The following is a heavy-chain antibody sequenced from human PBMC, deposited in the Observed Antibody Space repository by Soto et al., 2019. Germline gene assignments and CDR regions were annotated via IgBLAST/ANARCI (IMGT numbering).Heavy chain of an antibody. CDR2: IYSGGST. Sequence: GGSLRLSCAASGFTVSSNYMSWVRQAPGKGLEWVSVIYSGGSTYYADSVKGRFTISRDNSKNTVYLQMNSLRAEDTAVYYCARDLLRRGSSWPARYYGIDVWGQGTTVTVSS. V-gene: IGHV3-53*01. D-gene: IGHD6-13*01. CDR1: GFTVSSNY. J-gene: IGHJ6*02. CDR3: ARDLLRRGSSWPARYYGIDV.